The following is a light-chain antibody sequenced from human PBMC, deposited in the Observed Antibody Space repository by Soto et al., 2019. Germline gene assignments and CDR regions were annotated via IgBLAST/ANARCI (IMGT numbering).Light chain of an antibody. Sequence: QSALTQPRSVSGSPGQSVTISCTGISSDVGGYNYVSWYQQHPGKAPKVMIYDGTKRPSGVPDRFSGSKSGNTASLTISGLQAEDEADYYCCSFAGSTRIFGTGTKLTVL. J-gene: IGLJ1*01. CDR3: CSFAGSTRI. CDR1: SSDVGGYNY. CDR2: DGT. V-gene: IGLV2-11*01.